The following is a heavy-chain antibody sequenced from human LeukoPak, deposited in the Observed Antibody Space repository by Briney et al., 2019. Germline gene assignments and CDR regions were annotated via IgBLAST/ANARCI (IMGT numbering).Heavy chain of an antibody. Sequence: GGSLRLSCAASGFTVSSGYMNWVRQAPGKGLEWVSVIQSGGTTYYADSVKGRFTISRDISKNTLYLQMDSLRAEDTAVYYCAREPWGAKGAAWGMDVWGQGTTVTVSS. V-gene: IGHV3-53*01. CDR3: AREPWGAKGAAWGMDV. D-gene: IGHD1-26*01. CDR1: GFTVSSGY. CDR2: IQSGGTT. J-gene: IGHJ6*02.